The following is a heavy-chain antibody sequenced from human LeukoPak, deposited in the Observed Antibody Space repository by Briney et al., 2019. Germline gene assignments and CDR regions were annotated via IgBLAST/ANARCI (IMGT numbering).Heavy chain of an antibody. D-gene: IGHD1-14*01. CDR3: ATETNGRHYDY. V-gene: IGHV3-21*06. J-gene: IGHJ4*02. CDR2: IGPTGSDR. Sequence: KPGGPLRLSCTASGLTFSTSGFNWVRQAPGKGLEWVASIGPTGSDRYHAGSIKGRFTISRDNANNFLYLQMNSLRAEDTAVYYCATETNGRHYDYWGQGTLLTVSS. CDR1: GLTFSTSG.